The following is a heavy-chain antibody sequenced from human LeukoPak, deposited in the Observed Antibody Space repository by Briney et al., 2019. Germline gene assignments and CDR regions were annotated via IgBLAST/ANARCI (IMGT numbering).Heavy chain of an antibody. J-gene: IGHJ4*02. D-gene: IGHD3-10*01. CDR2: ISSSNTI. CDR1: GFTFSSYG. Sequence: GGSLRLSCAASGFTFSSYGMHWVRQAPGRGLEWVSYISSSNTIYYADSVKGRFTVSRDNAKNSLYLQMNSLRAEDTAIYYCAKTYYYSSGNFWGQGTLVTVSS. V-gene: IGHV3-48*04. CDR3: AKTYYYSSGNF.